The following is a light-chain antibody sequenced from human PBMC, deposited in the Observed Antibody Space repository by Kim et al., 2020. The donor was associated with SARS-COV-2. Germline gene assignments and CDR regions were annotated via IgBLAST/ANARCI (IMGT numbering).Light chain of an antibody. Sequence: AAVGDRVTLTCRASQGIRSWLAWYQQKPGKAPKLLIYAASTLQGGVPSRFSGSGSETDFTLTIDNLQPEDFATYYCQKINTFPLTFGGGTKVDI. V-gene: IGKV1D-12*01. CDR3: QKINTFPLT. J-gene: IGKJ4*01. CDR2: AAS. CDR1: QGIRSW.